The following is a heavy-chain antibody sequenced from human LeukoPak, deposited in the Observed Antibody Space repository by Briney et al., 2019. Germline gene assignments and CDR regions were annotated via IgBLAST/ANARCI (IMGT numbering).Heavy chain of an antibody. D-gene: IGHD6-19*01. J-gene: IGHJ1*01. V-gene: IGHV3-30*03. CDR3: ASEFRMGHSGWSGYFQL. CDR2: ISYDGNIK. Sequence: GRSLRLSCAASGFAFSSYGMHWVRQAPGKGLEWVALISYDGNIKYYADSVKGRFTISSDNSNNMLYLQVNSLRVEDTAVYHCASEFRMGHSGWSGYFQLWGQGTLATVSS. CDR1: GFAFSSYG.